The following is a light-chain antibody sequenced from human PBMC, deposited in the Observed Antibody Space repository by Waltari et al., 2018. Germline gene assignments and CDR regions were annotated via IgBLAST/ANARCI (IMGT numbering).Light chain of an antibody. CDR3: QQYDNLPLT. J-gene: IGKJ4*01. Sequence: IRMTQSPSSLSASVGDTGTITCHESQDITIFLNWDQQKPGKAPNLLIYEASKLERVVPSRISGSGSGTVFTFTIGDLQPEDVATYFCQQYDNLPLTFGGGTKVEIK. V-gene: IGKV1-33*01. CDR2: EAS. CDR1: QDITIF.